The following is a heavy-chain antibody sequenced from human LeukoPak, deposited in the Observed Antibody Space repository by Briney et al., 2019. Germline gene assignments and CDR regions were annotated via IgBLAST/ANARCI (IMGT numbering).Heavy chain of an antibody. CDR1: SGSISSHY. CDR2: IDYTGTT. Sequence: SETLSLTCTVSSGSISSHYWSWIRQPPGKALEWLGYIDYTGTTTYNPSLKSRVTISVDPSNNQFSLKLSSVTAADTAVYYCARRRSGPTVNYFDNWGQGTLVTASS. CDR3: ARRRSGPTVNYFDN. D-gene: IGHD1-26*01. V-gene: IGHV4-59*08. J-gene: IGHJ4*02.